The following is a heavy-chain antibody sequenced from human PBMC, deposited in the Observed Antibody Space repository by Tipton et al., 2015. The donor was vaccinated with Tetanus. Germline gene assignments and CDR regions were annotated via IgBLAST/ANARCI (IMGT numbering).Heavy chain of an antibody. CDR1: GYTFTSYA. J-gene: IGHJ6*02. CDR2: INTNTGNP. Sequence: QSGPEVKKPGASVKVSCKASGYTFTSYAMNWVRQAPGQGLEWMGWINTNTGNPTYAQGFTGRFVFSLDTSVSTAYLQISSLKAEDTAVYYCARDPPPVRGVYYGMDVWGQGTTVTVSS. V-gene: IGHV7-4-1*02. D-gene: IGHD3-10*01. CDR3: ARDPPPVRGVYYGMDV.